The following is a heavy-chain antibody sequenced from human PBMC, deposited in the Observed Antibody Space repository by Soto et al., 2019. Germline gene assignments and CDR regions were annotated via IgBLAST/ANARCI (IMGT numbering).Heavy chain of an antibody. CDR3: ARVVTTQFYYYYYGMDV. CDR2: ISSSSSTI. Sequence: GGSLRLSCAASGFTFSSYSMNWVRQAPGKGLEWVSYISSSSSTIYYADSVKGRFTISRDNAKNSLYLQMNSLRDEDTAVYYCARVVTTQFYYYYYGMDVWGQGTTVTVSS. D-gene: IGHD4-17*01. V-gene: IGHV3-48*02. CDR1: GFTFSSYS. J-gene: IGHJ6*02.